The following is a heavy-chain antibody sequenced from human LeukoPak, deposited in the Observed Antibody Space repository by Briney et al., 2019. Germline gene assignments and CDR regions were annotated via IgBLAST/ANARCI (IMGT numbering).Heavy chain of an antibody. Sequence: GGSLRLSCAASGFTFSSYAMSWVRQAPGKGLEWVSAISGSGGSTYYADSVKGRFTISRDNSKNTLYLQMNSLRAEDTAVYYCAKGSARGDLRFLATDDYRGQGTLVTVSS. CDR1: GFTFSSYA. V-gene: IGHV3-23*01. J-gene: IGHJ4*02. CDR3: AKGSARGDLRFLATDDY. CDR2: ISGSGGST. D-gene: IGHD5-12*01.